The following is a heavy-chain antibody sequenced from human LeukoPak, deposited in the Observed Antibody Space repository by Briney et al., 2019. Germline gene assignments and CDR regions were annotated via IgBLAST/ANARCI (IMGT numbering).Heavy chain of an antibody. D-gene: IGHD6-19*01. CDR1: GGSISSYY. Sequence: SETLSLTCTVSGGSISSYYWSWLRQPPGQGLEWIGYIYYSGSTNYNPSLKSRVTISVDTSKNQFSLKLSSVTAADTAVYYCARDGYSSGWGRAFDIWGQGTMVTVSS. V-gene: IGHV4-59*01. J-gene: IGHJ3*02. CDR2: IYYSGST. CDR3: ARDGYSSGWGRAFDI.